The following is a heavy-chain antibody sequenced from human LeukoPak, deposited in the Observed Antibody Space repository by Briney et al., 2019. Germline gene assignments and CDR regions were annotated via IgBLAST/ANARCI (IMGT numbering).Heavy chain of an antibody. J-gene: IGHJ6*02. CDR3: ARGRAAADDDYYYYGMDV. CDR1: GGSISSYY. CDR2: IYYSGST. D-gene: IGHD6-13*01. V-gene: IGHV4-59*01. Sequence: PSETLSLTCTVSGGSISSYYWSWIRQPPGKGLEWIGYIYYSGSTNYNPSLKSRVTISVDTSKNQSSLKLSSVTAADTAVYYCARGRAAADDDYYYYGMDVWGQGTTVTVSS.